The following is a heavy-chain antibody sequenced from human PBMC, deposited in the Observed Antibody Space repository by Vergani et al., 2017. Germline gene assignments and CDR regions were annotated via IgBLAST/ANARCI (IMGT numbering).Heavy chain of an antibody. CDR1: GGSFSGYY. Sequence: QVQLQQWGAGLLKPSETLSLTCAVYGGSFSGYYWSWIRQPPGKGLEWIGEINHSGSTNYNPSLKSRVTISVDTSKNQFSLKLSSVTAADTAVYYCARGHINSGRFDYWCQGTLVTVSS. D-gene: IGHD1-26*01. CDR2: INHSGST. CDR3: ARGHINSGRFDY. V-gene: IGHV4-34*01. J-gene: IGHJ4*02.